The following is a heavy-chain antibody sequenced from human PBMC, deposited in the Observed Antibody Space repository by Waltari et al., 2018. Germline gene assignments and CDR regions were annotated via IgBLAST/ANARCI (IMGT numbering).Heavy chain of an antibody. CDR2: MNPNSGNA. CDR1: GYTFTSYD. CDR3: ARGQLELRSRFDP. Sequence: QVQLVQSGAEVKKPGASVKVSCKASGYTFTSYDINWVRQATGQGLGVMGWMNPNSGNAGYGQTFQGRVTMTRNTSISTAYMELSSLRSEDTAVYYCARGQLELRSRFDPWGQGTLVTVSS. V-gene: IGHV1-8*02. D-gene: IGHD1-7*01. J-gene: IGHJ5*02.